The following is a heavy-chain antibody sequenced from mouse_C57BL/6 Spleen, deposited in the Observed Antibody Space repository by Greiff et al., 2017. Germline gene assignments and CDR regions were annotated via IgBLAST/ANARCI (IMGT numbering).Heavy chain of an antibody. J-gene: IGHJ4*01. D-gene: IGHD1-1*01. CDR1: GYTFTSYW. V-gene: IGHV1-64*01. CDR2: IHPNSGST. Sequence: QVQLQQPGAELVKPGASVKLSCKASGYTFTSYWMHWVKQRPGQGLEWIGMIHPNSGSTNYNEKFKSKATLTVDKSSSTAYMQLSSLTSEDSAVYYCARDGTTTVVAGDYAMDYWGQGTSVTVSS. CDR3: ARDGTTTVVAGDYAMDY.